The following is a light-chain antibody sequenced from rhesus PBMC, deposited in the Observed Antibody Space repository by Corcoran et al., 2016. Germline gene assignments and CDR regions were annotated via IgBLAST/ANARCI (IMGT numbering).Light chain of an antibody. CDR2: LAS. CDR1: QSTSNW. J-gene: IGKJ3*01. Sequence: DIQMTQSPSSLSASIGDTVTITCRASQSTSNWLDWYQQKPGKAPKLLIYLASSLQSGVPSRFSGSGSGTDFTLTSSSLRPDDFATYSSLQYNSSPFTFGPGTKLDIK. CDR3: LQYNSSPFT. V-gene: IGKV1-22*01.